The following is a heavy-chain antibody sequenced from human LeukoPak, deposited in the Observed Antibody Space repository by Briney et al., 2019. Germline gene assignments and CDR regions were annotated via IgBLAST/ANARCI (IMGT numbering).Heavy chain of an antibody. V-gene: IGHV4-59*01. D-gene: IGHD6-13*01. CDR3: ARGHSSSWYSFDY. CDR1: GGSISSYY. Sequence: PSETLSLTCTVSGGSISSYYWNWLRQPPGKGLEWIGYIYYSGSTNYSPSLKSRVTMSVDTSKKQFSLKVSSVIAADTAVYYCARGHSSSWYSFDYWGQGTLVTVSS. CDR2: IYYSGST. J-gene: IGHJ4*02.